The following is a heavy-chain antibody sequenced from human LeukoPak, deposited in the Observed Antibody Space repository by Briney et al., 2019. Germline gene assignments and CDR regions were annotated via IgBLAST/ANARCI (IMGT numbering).Heavy chain of an antibody. J-gene: IGHJ6*02. CDR3: ARDTRSLGYCSGGSCSGGMDV. D-gene: IGHD2-15*01. Sequence: GGSLRLSCAASGVTFSGYGMHWVRQAPGKGLEWVAVIWYDGSNKYYADSVKGRFTISRDNSKNTLYLEMNSLRAEDTAVYYCARDTRSLGYCSGGSCSGGMDVWGQGTTVTVSS. V-gene: IGHV3-33*01. CDR1: GVTFSGYG. CDR2: IWYDGSNK.